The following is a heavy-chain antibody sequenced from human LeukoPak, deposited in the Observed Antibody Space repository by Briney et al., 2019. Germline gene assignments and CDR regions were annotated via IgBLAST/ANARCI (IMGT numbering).Heavy chain of an antibody. CDR1: GYTFTNYG. Sequence: ASVKVSCKASGYTFTNYGISWVRQASGQGLEWMGWISTNSDIRTYAQTLQGRFTMTTDTATTTAYMELNNLTFEDPAVYYCARDWDAMNNCFDPWGQGTPVTVSS. CDR2: ISTNSDIR. D-gene: IGHD1-26*01. V-gene: IGHV1-18*01. J-gene: IGHJ5*02. CDR3: ARDWDAMNNCFDP.